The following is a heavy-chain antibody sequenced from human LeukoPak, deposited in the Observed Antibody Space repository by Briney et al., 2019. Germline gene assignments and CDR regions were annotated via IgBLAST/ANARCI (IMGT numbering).Heavy chain of an antibody. CDR3: ARESSGSYLVDY. CDR2: ISSSSSYI. D-gene: IGHD1-26*01. J-gene: IGHJ4*02. Sequence: GGSLRLSCAASGFTFSTYWMGWVRQAPGKGLEWVSSISSSSSYIYYADSVKGRFTISRDNAKNSLYLQMNSLRVEDTAVYYCARESSGSYLVDYWGQGTLVTVSS. CDR1: GFTFSTYW. V-gene: IGHV3-21*01.